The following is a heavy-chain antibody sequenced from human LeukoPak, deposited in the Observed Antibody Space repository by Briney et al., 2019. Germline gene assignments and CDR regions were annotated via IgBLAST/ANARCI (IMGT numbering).Heavy chain of an antibody. CDR1: GFTFDDYA. Sequence: GRSLRLSCAASGFTFDDYAMHWVRQAPGKGLEWVSGISWNSVSIGYADSVKGRFTISRDNAKNSLYLQMNSLRAEDTALYYCAKDLEDGSSWYGYWGQGTLVTVSS. D-gene: IGHD6-13*01. CDR3: AKDLEDGSSWYGY. V-gene: IGHV3-9*01. CDR2: ISWNSVSI. J-gene: IGHJ4*02.